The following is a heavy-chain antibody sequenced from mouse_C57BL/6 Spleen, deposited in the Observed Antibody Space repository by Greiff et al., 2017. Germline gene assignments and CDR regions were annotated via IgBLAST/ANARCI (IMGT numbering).Heavy chain of an antibody. V-gene: IGHV1-52*01. Sequence: QVQLQQPGAELVRPGSSVKLSCKASGYTFTSYWMHWVKQRPIQGLEWIGNIDPSDSETHYNQKFKDKATLTVDKSSSTAYMQLSSLTSEDSAVYYCARWGGYDYDVRAMDYWGQGTSVTVSS. CDR2: IDPSDSET. D-gene: IGHD2-4*01. CDR1: GYTFTSYW. J-gene: IGHJ4*01. CDR3: ARWGGYDYDVRAMDY.